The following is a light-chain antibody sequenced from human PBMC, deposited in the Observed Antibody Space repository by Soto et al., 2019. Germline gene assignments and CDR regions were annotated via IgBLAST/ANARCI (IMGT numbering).Light chain of an antibody. V-gene: IGKV1-39*01. CDR2: AAS. CDR1: QNINLY. CDR3: QQSYISLSHN. J-gene: IGKJ4*01. Sequence: IQMTQSPSSLSASVGDTVTITCRASQNINLYLNWFQQKPGKAPRLLSYAASTLERGVPSRFSGSGSGTDFTLTISSLQPEDFATYCCQQSYISLSHNFGGGTKVDMK.